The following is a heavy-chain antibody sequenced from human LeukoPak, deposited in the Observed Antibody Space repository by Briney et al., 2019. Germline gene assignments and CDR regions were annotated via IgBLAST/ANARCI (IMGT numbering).Heavy chain of an antibody. J-gene: IGHJ4*02. CDR3: ARRLKGFWSGYSAARIDY. Sequence: GGSLRLSCAASGFTFSTYSMNWVRQAPGKGLEWVSSITSSSSYIYYADSVKGRFTISRDNAKNSLYLQMNSLRAEDSAVYYCARRLKGFWSGYSAARIDYWGQGTLVTVSS. CDR1: GFTFSTYS. D-gene: IGHD3-3*01. V-gene: IGHV3-21*01. CDR2: ITSSSSYI.